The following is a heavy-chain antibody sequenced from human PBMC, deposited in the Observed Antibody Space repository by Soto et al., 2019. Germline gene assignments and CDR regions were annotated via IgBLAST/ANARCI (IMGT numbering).Heavy chain of an antibody. CDR1: GFTFSSYA. J-gene: IGHJ6*02. V-gene: IGHV3-23*01. CDR3: AKDSGSLKAKYDFWSGYLIYYYCGMDV. CDR2: ISGSGGST. Sequence: GGSLRLSCAASGFTFSSYAMSWVRQAPGKGLEWVSAISGSGGSTYYADSVKGRFTISRDNSKNTLYLQMNSLRAEDTAVYYCAKDSGSLKAKYDFWSGYLIYYYCGMDVWGQGTTVTVSS. D-gene: IGHD3-3*01.